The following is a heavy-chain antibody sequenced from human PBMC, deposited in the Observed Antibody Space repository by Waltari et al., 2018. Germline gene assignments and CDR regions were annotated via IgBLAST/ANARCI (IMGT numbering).Heavy chain of an antibody. CDR2: ISGSGGST. D-gene: IGHD1-26*01. CDR3: AKLREETDLDY. J-gene: IGHJ4*02. CDR1: GFTFRSYA. Sequence: EVQLLESGGGLVQPGGSLRLSCDASGFTFRSYAMRWVRQAPGKGLEWVSAISGSGGSTYYADSVKGRFTISRDNSKNTLYLQMNSLRAEDTAVYYCAKLREETDLDYWGQGTLVTVSS. V-gene: IGHV3-23*01.